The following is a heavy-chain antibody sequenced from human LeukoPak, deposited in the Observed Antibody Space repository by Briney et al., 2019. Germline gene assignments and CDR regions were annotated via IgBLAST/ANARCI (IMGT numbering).Heavy chain of an antibody. CDR2: IYYSGST. J-gene: IGHJ4*02. V-gene: IGHV4-39*01. CDR3: ARALVLDY. D-gene: IGHD6-13*01. Sequence: PSETLSLTCTVSGGSISSSSYYWGWIRQPPGKGLEWIGSIYYSGSTYYNPSLKSRVTISVDTSKNQFSLKLSSVTAADTAVYYCARALVLDYWGQGTLVTVSS. CDR1: GGSISSSSYY.